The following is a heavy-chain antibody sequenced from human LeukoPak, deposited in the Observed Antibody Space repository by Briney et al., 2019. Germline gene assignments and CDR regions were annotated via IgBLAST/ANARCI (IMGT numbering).Heavy chain of an antibody. CDR1: GGSISSYY. CDR2: ISDIGSI. J-gene: IGHJ4*02. V-gene: IGHV4-59*08. D-gene: IGHD2-8*02. Sequence: SETLSLTCTVSGGSISSYYASCIRHPPGKGLEWIAYISDIGSINYNPSLKSPVPILLDPSKNQSSLKLDSLTAADPGVFYCARHHHRNTVDFWGQGTLVTVSS. CDR3: ARHHHRNTVDF.